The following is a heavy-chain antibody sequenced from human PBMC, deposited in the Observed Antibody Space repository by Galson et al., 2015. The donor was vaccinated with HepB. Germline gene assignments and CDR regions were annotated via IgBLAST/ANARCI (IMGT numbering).Heavy chain of an antibody. D-gene: IGHD6-19*01. CDR1: GFTFVDYA. CDR2: IRSKVHGGTT. J-gene: IGHJ4*02. CDR3: ARPLAVAATYFDY. V-gene: IGHV3-49*04. Sequence: SLRLSCAGSGFTFVDYAMAWVRQAPGKGLEWVGFIRSKVHGGTTEYAASVRGRFTISRDDSKSIAYLQMNSLKTEDSAVYFCARPLAVAATYFDYWGRGTLVTVSS.